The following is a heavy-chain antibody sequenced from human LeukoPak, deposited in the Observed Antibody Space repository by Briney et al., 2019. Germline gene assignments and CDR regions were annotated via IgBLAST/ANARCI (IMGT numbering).Heavy chain of an antibody. CDR1: GGSIGSYY. V-gene: IGHV4-59*08. D-gene: IGHD3-16*01. J-gene: IGHJ3*01. CDR2: ISNTGST. CDR3: ARNWGSWAFDV. Sequence: PSGTLSLTCNVSGGSIGSYYYSWIRQPPGKGLEWIGYISNTGSTNSSPSLKSRVTMSVDTSKNQFSLRLSSVTAADTAVYYCARNWGSWAFDVWGQGTMVTVSS.